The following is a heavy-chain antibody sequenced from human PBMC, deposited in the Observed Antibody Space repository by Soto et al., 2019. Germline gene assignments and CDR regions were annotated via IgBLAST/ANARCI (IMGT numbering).Heavy chain of an antibody. Sequence: GGSLRLSCVASGFTFSSSTMSWVRQAPGKGLEWVSAISSSSSYIYYADSLKGRFSISRDNAKNSLYLQMHSLRAEDTALYYCARDLGEVSDIWGQGDLVTVPS. V-gene: IGHV3-21*01. D-gene: IGHD3-10*01. CDR1: GFTFSSST. J-gene: IGHJ4*02. CDR2: ISSSSSYI. CDR3: ARDLGEVSDI.